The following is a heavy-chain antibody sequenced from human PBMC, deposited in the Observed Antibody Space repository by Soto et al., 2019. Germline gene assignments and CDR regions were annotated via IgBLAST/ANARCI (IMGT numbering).Heavy chain of an antibody. CDR2: ISAYNSNT. CDR3: ARSVGARDY. J-gene: IGHJ4*01. CDR1: GYTFTSYG. V-gene: IGHV1-18*01. Sequence: QVKLVQSGAEVKKPGASVKVSCKASGYTFTSYGISWERQAPGQGLEWMGWISAYNSNTNYAQKLHGRVTMTTDTSTRTAYTELRSLRSDDTDVYYCARSVGARDYWGQGTLVNVSS. D-gene: IGHD1-26*01.